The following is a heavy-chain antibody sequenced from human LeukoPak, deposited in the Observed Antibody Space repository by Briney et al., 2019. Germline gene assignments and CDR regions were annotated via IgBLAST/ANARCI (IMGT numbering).Heavy chain of an antibody. Sequence: SETLSLTCTVSGGSISSYYWSWIRQPPGKGLEWIGYIYYSGSTNYNPSLKSRVTISVDTSKNQFSLKLSSVTAADTAVYYCASEGGAYDSSGYNIGDYFDYWGQGTLVTVSS. CDR1: GGSISSYY. CDR2: IYYSGST. V-gene: IGHV4-59*01. J-gene: IGHJ4*02. D-gene: IGHD3-22*01. CDR3: ASEGGAYDSSGYNIGDYFDY.